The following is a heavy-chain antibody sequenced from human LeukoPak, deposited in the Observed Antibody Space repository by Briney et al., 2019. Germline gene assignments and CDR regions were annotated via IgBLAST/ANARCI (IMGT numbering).Heavy chain of an antibody. D-gene: IGHD2-2*01. CDR2: MIPIFGTA. J-gene: IGHJ5*02. V-gene: IGHV1-69*05. Sequence: SVKVSCKAPGGTFSRYAISWVRQAPGQGLEWVGGMIPIFGTANYAQKFQGRVTITTDESTSTAFMELSSLRSEDTAVYYCASLYCSSTSCYHPTRSQFDPWGQGTLVTVSS. CDR3: ASLYCSSTSCYHPTRSQFDP. CDR1: GGTFSRYA.